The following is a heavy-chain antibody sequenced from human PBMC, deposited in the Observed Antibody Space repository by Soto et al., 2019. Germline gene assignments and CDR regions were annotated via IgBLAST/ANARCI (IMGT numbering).Heavy chain of an antibody. J-gene: IGHJ4*02. CDR1: GFSLSTNGMG. CDR3: ARLTRSGYDSGRLWEKFDY. V-gene: IGHV2-5*01. CDR2: VYWNDDK. Sequence: QITVKESGLTLVKPTQTLTLTCTFSGFSLSTNGMGVGWIRQSPGKALEWLALVYWNDDKPYSPSLRSRLTIAPDTSKTPVDRTMTNSDPVDTTTNYWARLTRSGYDSGRLWEKFDYWGQGTLVTVSS. D-gene: IGHD5-12*01.